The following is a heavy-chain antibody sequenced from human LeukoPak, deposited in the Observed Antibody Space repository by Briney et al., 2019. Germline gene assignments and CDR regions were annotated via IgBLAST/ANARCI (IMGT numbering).Heavy chain of an antibody. D-gene: IGHD1-26*01. Sequence: SQTLSLTCTVSGGSISSGGYYWSWIRQHPGKGLEWIGYIYYSGSTYYNPSLKSRVTISVDTSKNQFSLKLSSVTAADTAVYYCARVGYGVGATKGVSYYYYIDVWGKGTTVTVSS. V-gene: IGHV4-31*03. CDR1: GGSISSGGYY. CDR3: ARVGYGVGATKGVSYYYYIDV. J-gene: IGHJ6*03. CDR2: IYYSGST.